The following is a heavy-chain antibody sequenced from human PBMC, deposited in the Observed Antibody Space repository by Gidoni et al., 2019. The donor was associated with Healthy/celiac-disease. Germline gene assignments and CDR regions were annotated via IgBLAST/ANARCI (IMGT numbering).Heavy chain of an antibody. V-gene: IGHV3-7*01. Sequence: EVQLVESGGGLVQPGGSLRLSCAASGFTFSSYWLRWVRQAPGKGLEWVANIKQDGSEKYYVDSVKGRFTISRDNAKNSLYLQMNSLRAEDTAVYYCARDLRNVVSTMVRGDWFDPWGQGTLVTVSS. CDR2: IKQDGSEK. CDR3: ARDLRNVVSTMVRGDWFDP. CDR1: GFTFSSYW. J-gene: IGHJ5*02. D-gene: IGHD3-10*01.